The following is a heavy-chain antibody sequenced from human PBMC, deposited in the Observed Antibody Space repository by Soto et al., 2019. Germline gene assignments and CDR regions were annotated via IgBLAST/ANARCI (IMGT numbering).Heavy chain of an antibody. CDR2: ITHSGSA. CDR3: AQGPQPVYYEAGTFYSSVP. Sequence: SETLSLTCAVYGGTFHGYYWSWIRQSPGKGLEWIAEITHSGSANYNPTFKSRVSISVDASKNQMSLQVTSVSATDAVVYYCAQGPQPVYYEAGTFYSSVPWGRGTVDT. D-gene: IGHD3-16*01. CDR1: GGTFHGYY. V-gene: IGHV4-34*08. J-gene: IGHJ4*02.